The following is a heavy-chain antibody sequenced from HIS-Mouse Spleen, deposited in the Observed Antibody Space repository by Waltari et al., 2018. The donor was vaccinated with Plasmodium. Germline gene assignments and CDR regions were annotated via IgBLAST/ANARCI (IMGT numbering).Heavy chain of an antibody. CDR2: IKQDGSEK. D-gene: IGHD6-13*01. CDR1: GLTFSSYW. J-gene: IGHJ2*01. V-gene: IGHV3-7*01. CDR3: ASSWYWYFDL. Sequence: EVQLVESGGGLVQPGGSLSLSLAAPGLTFSSYWMSWVRQAPGKGLEWVANIKQDGSEKYYVDSVKGRFTISRDNAKNSLYLQMNSLRAEDTAVYYCASSWYWYFDLWGRGTLVTVSS.